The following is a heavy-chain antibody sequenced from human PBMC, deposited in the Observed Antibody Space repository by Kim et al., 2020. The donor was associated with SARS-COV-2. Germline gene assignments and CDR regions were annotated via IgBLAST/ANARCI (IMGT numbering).Heavy chain of an antibody. CDR2: IYYSGST. D-gene: IGHD4-17*01. Sequence: SETLSLTCTVSGGSISSSSYYWGWIRQPPGKGLEWIGSIYYSGSTYYNPSLKSRVTISVDTSKNQFSLKLSSVTAADTAVYYCARDLEGDLDSDGDYGFDSWGQGTLVTVSS. CDR3: ARDLEGDLDSDGDYGFDS. CDR1: GGSISSSSYY. J-gene: IGHJ4*02. V-gene: IGHV4-39*07.